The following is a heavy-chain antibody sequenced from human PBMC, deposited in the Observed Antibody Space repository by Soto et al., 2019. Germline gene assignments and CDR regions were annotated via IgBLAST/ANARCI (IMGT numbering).Heavy chain of an antibody. CDR3: GRDSSGPVDLDY. CDR2: IKGDGSNT. V-gene: IGHV3-74*01. J-gene: IGHJ4*02. CDR1: GFTFSTYS. D-gene: IGHD3-10*01. Sequence: EVQLVESGGDLLQPGGSLILSCAASGFTFSTYSMHWVLQGPGQGLECVSRIKGDGSNTAYADSVKGRCTISRDNAKNTLYIQMICRRAEDTAVYYCGRDSSGPVDLDYWGQGTLVTVSS.